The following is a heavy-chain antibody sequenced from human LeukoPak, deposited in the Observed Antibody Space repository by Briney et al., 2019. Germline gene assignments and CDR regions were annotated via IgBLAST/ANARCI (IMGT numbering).Heavy chain of an antibody. D-gene: IGHD3-22*01. CDR2: IIPMFATV. CDR1: GGTFSNYA. V-gene: IGHV1-69*05. J-gene: IGHJ4*02. CDR3: ARNHDNTGYYDAYFDY. Sequence: SVKVSCKASGGTFSNYAINWVRQAPGQGLDWMGGIIPMFATVNYAQKFQGRVTITTDESTNTAYMELSGLRSEDTAVYYCARNHDNTGYYDAYFDYWGPGTLVTVSS.